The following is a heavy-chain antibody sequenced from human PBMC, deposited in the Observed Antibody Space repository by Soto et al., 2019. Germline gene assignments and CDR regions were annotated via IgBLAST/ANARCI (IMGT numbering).Heavy chain of an antibody. CDR1: GYTFTSYG. J-gene: IGHJ4*02. CDR2: IRAYTGYT. CDR3: ARASDGYRSGWYVGYFDY. V-gene: IGHV1-18*04. D-gene: IGHD6-19*01. Sequence: QVQLVQSGGEVRKPGAAVKVSGKASGYTFTSYGVSWVRQAPGQGLEGVGWIRAYTGYTNYAQKFQGRVTITTDTSTSTAYMELRSLISDDTAVYYCARASDGYRSGWYVGYFDYWGQGTLVTVSS.